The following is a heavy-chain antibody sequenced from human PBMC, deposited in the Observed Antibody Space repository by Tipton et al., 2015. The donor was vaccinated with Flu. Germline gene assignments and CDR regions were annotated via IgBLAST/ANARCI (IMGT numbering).Heavy chain of an antibody. CDR1: GASISSGGYY. J-gene: IGHJ4*02. V-gene: IGHV4-31*03. Sequence: TLSLTCSVSGASISSGGYYWSWIRQHPGKGLEWLGYIYHSGSTYYNPSLKSRVTISVDTSNNQFSLKLRSVTAADTAVYYCARAEIGDFDYWGQGTLVTVSS. CDR2: IYHSGST. D-gene: IGHD2/OR15-2a*01. CDR3: ARAEIGDFDY.